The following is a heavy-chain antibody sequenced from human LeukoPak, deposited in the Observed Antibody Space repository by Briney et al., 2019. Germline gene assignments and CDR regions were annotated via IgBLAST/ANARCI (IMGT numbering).Heavy chain of an antibody. V-gene: IGHV4-4*02. J-gene: IGHJ4*02. CDR2: IYHSGST. D-gene: IGHD3-22*01. CDR3: ARSIGGVVDMPCDY. Sequence: SGTLSLTCAVSGGSISSSNWWSWVRQPPGKGLEWIGEIYHSGSTYYNPSLKSRVTISVDTSKNQFSLKLSSVTAADTAVYYCARSIGGVVDMPCDYWGQGTLVTVSS. CDR1: GGSISSSNW.